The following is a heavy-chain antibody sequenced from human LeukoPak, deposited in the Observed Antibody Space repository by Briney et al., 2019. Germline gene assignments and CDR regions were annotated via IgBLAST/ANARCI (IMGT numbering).Heavy chain of an antibody. V-gene: IGHV3-73*01. Sequence: GESLKLSCAASGFTFSGSAMYWVRQASGRGLEWLGRIRSKAGKYATIYAASVRGRFTISRDDSKNTAYLQMNSLKTEDTAVYYCSRLSPDASGSPGNDAFDIWGQGTMVTVSS. D-gene: IGHD3-10*01. J-gene: IGHJ3*02. CDR1: GFTFSGSA. CDR3: SRLSPDASGSPGNDAFDI. CDR2: IRSKAGKYAT.